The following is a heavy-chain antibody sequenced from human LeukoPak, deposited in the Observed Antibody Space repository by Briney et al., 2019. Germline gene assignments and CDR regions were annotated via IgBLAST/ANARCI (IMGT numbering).Heavy chain of an antibody. J-gene: IGHJ4*02. CDR2: IKQDGSEK. CDR1: GFTFSSYW. CDR3: ARVGYYYHY. Sequence: GGSLRLSCAASGFTFSSYWMSWVRQAPGKGREWVATIKQDGSEKDFVDSVKGRFTISRDNAKNSLYLQMNSLRAEDTALYYCARVGYYYHYWGQGTLVTVSS. V-gene: IGHV3-7*01. D-gene: IGHD3-22*01.